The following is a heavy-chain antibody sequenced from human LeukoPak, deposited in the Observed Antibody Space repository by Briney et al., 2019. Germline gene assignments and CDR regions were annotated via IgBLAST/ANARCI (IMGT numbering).Heavy chain of an antibody. D-gene: IGHD2-21*02. CDR3: ARHVVTADPYFFDY. J-gene: IGHJ4*02. Sequence: SETLSLTCTVSGGSISSYYWSWIRQPPGKGLEWIGTIYYSGSTYYNPSLKSRVTISVDTSKNHFSLKVNSVTAADTAVYYCARHVVTADPYFFDYWGQGTLVTVSS. CDR2: IYYSGST. V-gene: IGHV4-59*04. CDR1: GGSISSYY.